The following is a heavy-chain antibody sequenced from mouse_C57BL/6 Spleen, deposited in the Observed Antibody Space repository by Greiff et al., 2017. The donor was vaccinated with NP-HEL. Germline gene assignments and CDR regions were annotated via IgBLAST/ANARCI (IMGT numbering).Heavy chain of an antibody. J-gene: IGHJ3*01. V-gene: IGHV1-50*01. D-gene: IGHD2-2*01. CDR2: IDPSDSYT. Sequence: QVQLQQPGAELVKPGASVKLSCKASGYTFTSYWMQWVKQRPGQGLEWIGEIDPSDSYTNYNQKFKGKATLTVDTSSSTAYMQLSSLTSEDSAVYYCARRGYYGYDERAYWGQGTLVTVSA. CDR1: GYTFTSYW. CDR3: ARRGYYGYDERAY.